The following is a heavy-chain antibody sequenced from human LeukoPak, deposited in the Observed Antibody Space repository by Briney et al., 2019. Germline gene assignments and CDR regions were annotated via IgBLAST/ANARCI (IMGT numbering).Heavy chain of an antibody. J-gene: IGHJ4*02. D-gene: IGHD5-24*01. CDR3: ARDLGRDGYNYYS. CDR1: GYTFTGYY. Sequence: ASVKVSCKASGYTFTGYYMHWVRQAPGQGLEWMGRINPNSGGANYAQNLKGRVTLTRDTSIGTAYMEVSSLRSDGTAVYYCARDLGRDGYNYYSWGQGTLVTVSS. V-gene: IGHV1-2*06. CDR2: INPNSGGA.